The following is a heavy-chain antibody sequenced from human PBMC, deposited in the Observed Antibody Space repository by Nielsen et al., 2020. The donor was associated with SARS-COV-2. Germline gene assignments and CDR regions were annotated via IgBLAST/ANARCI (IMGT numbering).Heavy chain of an antibody. J-gene: IGHJ6*02. CDR2: IIPVLDTV. D-gene: IGHD3-10*01. V-gene: IGHV1-69*13. CDR1: GYTFTGYY. CDR3: ARVVLWFGDYYGMDV. Sequence: SVKVSCKASGYTFTGYYMHWVRQAPGQGLEWMGDIIPVLDTVNYAQKFQGKVTITADESTRTAYMELSSLRSDDTAVYYCARVVLWFGDYYGMDVWGQGTTVTVSS.